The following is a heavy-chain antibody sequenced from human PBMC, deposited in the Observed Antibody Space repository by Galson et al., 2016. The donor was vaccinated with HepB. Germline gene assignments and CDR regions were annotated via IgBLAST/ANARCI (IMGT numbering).Heavy chain of an antibody. CDR2: TYYRSKWHF. CDR3: ARDSEYQLLGY. Sequence: CAISGDSVSSNSAGWYWIRQSPSRGLEWLGRTYYRSKWHFDYAESVKSRITINPDTAKNQFSLQLSSVTAADTAVYYCARDSEYQLLGYWGQGTLVTVSS. J-gene: IGHJ4*02. V-gene: IGHV6-1*01. CDR1: GDSVSSNSAG. D-gene: IGHD2-2*01.